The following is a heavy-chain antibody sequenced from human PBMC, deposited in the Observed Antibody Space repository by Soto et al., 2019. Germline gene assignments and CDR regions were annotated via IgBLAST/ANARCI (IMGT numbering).Heavy chain of an antibody. V-gene: IGHV4-31*03. CDR2: IYYSGST. D-gene: IGHD1-1*01. Sequence: QVQLQESGPGLVKPSQTLSLTCTVPGGSISSGGYYWSWIRQHPGKGLEWIGYIYYSGSTYYNPSLKSRATISVDMSKNQFSLKLSSVTAADTAVYYCARSLENYFHYWGQGTLVTVSS. J-gene: IGHJ4*02. CDR1: GGSISSGGYY. CDR3: ARSLENYFHY.